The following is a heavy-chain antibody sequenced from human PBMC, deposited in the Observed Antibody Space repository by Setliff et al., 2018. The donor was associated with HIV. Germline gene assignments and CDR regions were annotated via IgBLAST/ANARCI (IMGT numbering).Heavy chain of an antibody. Sequence: SLTCAVYGGSFSGYYWSWIRQPPGKGLEWIAEINHSGSTNYNPSLKSRVTISVDTSKNQFSLKLTSETAADTAVYYCARGHFHDSNGYYLRAFDIWGQGTMVTVSS. D-gene: IGHD3-22*01. V-gene: IGHV4-34*01. CDR2: INHSGST. CDR1: GGSFSGYY. J-gene: IGHJ3*02. CDR3: ARGHFHDSNGYYLRAFDI.